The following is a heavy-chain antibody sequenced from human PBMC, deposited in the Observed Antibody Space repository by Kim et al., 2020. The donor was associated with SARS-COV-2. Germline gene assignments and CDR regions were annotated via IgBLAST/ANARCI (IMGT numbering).Heavy chain of an antibody. CDR3: ARDLPSIPVYDSSGYYYGWYFDL. D-gene: IGHD3-22*01. CDR1: GFTFSSYW. Sequence: GGSLRLSCAASGFTFSSYWMSWVRQAPGKGLEWVANIKQDGSEKYYVDSVKGRFTISRDNAKNSLYLQMNSLRAEDTAVYYCARDLPSIPVYDSSGYYYGWYFDLWGRGTLVTVSS. V-gene: IGHV3-7*01. J-gene: IGHJ2*01. CDR2: IKQDGSEK.